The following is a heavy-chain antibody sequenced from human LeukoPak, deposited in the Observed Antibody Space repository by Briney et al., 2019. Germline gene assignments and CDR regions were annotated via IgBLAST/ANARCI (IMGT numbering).Heavy chain of an antibody. D-gene: IGHD3-10*02. J-gene: IGHJ6*03. CDR1: GGSISSSSYY. CDR3: ARHVRTSYYYYMDV. V-gene: IGHV4-39*01. CDR2: IYYSGST. Sequence: PSETLSLTCTVSGGSISSSSYYWGWIRQPPGKGLEWIGSIYYSGSTYYNPSLKSRVTISVDTSKNQFSLKLSSVTAADTAVYYCARHVRTSYYYYMDVWGKGTTVTISS.